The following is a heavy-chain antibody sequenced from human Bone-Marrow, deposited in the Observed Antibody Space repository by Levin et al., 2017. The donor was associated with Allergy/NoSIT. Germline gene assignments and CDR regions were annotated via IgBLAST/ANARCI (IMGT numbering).Heavy chain of an antibody. CDR3: ARANPPPWGLFEGDNPLDD. Sequence: PGGSLRLSCAASEFTLSTYTMNWVRQAPGKGLEWVSSISTAGNYKYYADSVKGRFTISRDNARNSLYLQINSLRPDDTAVYYCARANPPPWGLFEGDNPLDDWGQGALVTVSS. J-gene: IGHJ4*02. CDR2: ISTAGNYK. D-gene: IGHD3-16*02. V-gene: IGHV3-21*01. CDR1: EFTLSTYT.